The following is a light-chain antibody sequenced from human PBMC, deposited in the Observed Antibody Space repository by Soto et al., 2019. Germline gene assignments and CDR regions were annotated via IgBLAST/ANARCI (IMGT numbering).Light chain of an antibody. V-gene: IGKV1-5*01. J-gene: IGKJ3*01. Sequence: DIQMTQSPSTLSASVGDRVTITCRASQSISSWLVWYQQKPGKDPKLLIYDASSLESGVLSRFSGGGAGTEVSLTIISLQADDFATYYYQQYNSYSRLTFGHGTKVDIK. CDR1: QSISSW. CDR2: DAS. CDR3: QQYNSYSRLT.